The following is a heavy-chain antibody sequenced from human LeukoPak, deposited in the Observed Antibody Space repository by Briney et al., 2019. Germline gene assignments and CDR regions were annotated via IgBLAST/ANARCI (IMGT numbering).Heavy chain of an antibody. V-gene: IGHV1-8*01. J-gene: IGHJ6*02. Sequence: RASVKVSCKASGYTFTSYDINWVRQATGQGLEWMGCMNPNSGNTGYAQKFQGRVTMTRNTSISTAYMELSSLRYEATAVYYCARSYYGSGSYYIGYYYYYYGMDVWGQGTTVTVSS. CDR3: ARSYYGSGSYYIGYYYYYYGMDV. CDR1: GYTFTSYD. CDR2: MNPNSGNT. D-gene: IGHD3-10*01.